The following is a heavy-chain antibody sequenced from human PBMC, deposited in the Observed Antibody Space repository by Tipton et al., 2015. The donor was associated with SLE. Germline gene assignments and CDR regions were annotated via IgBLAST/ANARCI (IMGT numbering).Heavy chain of an antibody. J-gene: IGHJ6*03. CDR2: FSYNGTT. Sequence: TLSLTCSVSGVSISGYYCSWIRQPPGKGLEWVGFFSYNGTTKYNPPLKHRLSISINTTKNQFSLKLTSVTAADSAVYYCTRGHFNSGTFPYYNYYCYIDVWGKGTAVTVSS. CDR1: GVSISGYY. D-gene: IGHD3-10*01. V-gene: IGHV4-59*01. CDR3: TRGHFNSGTFPYYNYYCYIDV.